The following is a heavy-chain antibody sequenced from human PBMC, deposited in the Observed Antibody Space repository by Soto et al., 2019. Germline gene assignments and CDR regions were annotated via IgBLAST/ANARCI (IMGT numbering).Heavy chain of an antibody. D-gene: IGHD3-3*01. J-gene: IGHJ6*02. Sequence: GASVKVSCKASGYTFTSYGISWVRQAPGQGLEWMGWISAYNGNTNYAQKLQGRVTMTTDTSTSTAYMELRSLRSDDTAVYYCARETEPEFPAYYDFWSGYNQHYYYYGMDVWGQGTTVTVSS. V-gene: IGHV1-18*01. CDR2: ISAYNGNT. CDR3: ARETEPEFPAYYDFWSGYNQHYYYYGMDV. CDR1: GYTFTSYG.